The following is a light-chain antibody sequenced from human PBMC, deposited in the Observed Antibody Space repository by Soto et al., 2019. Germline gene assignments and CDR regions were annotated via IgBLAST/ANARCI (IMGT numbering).Light chain of an antibody. J-gene: IGKJ2*01. V-gene: IGKV3-20*01. CDR1: QSVRSRY. Sequence: EIVLTQSPGTLSLSPGERATLSCRASQSVRSRYLAWYQQKPGQAPRLLIYGAFSRATGIPDRFSGSGSGTDFTLTITRLEPEEFAVYYCQQYGGSPPVTFGQGTKLEIK. CDR2: GAF. CDR3: QQYGGSPPVT.